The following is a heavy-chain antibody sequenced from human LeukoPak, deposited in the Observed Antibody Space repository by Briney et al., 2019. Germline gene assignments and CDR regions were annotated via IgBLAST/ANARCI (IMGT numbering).Heavy chain of an antibody. Sequence: SVTVSCKASGGTFTIYAISWVRQAPGQGLEGMGGSIPIFGTANNAHKFQGSVTITADDCTSTAYMELSSLRSEDTAVYYCARDELGLGYCSGGSCYGMDVWGKGTRVTVSS. CDR1: GGTFTIYA. D-gene: IGHD2-15*01. J-gene: IGHJ6*04. CDR2: SIPIFGTA. CDR3: ARDELGLGYCSGGSCYGMDV. V-gene: IGHV1-69*13.